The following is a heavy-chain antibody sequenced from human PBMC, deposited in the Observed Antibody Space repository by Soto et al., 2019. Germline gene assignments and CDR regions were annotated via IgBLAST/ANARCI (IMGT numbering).Heavy chain of an antibody. J-gene: IGHJ4*02. CDR2: LSGSGGST. CDR1: GFSFNNYV. V-gene: IGHV3-23*01. Sequence: EVQLLESGGGLVQPGGSLRLSCAASGFSFNNYVMTWVRQAPGKGLEWVSALSGSGGSTYYADSVKGRFTISRDNSNNTLYLQMNSLRAEDTAMYYCAKGRGYGYGYITYWGQGTLVTVSS. CDR3: AKGRGYGYGYITY. D-gene: IGHD5-18*01.